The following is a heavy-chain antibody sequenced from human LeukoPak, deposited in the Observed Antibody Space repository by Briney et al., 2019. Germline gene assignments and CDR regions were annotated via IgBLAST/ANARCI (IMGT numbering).Heavy chain of an antibody. CDR3: ASRPDQHLLYYFDY. Sequence: GASVKVSCKASGYTFTGYYMHWVRQAPGQGLECMGWINPNSGGTKYAQKFQGRVTMTSDASISIAYMELSSLRSDDTAVYYCASRPDQHLLYYFDYWGQGALVTVSS. V-gene: IGHV1-2*02. CDR2: INPNSGGT. CDR1: GYTFTGYY. D-gene: IGHD2-15*01. J-gene: IGHJ4*02.